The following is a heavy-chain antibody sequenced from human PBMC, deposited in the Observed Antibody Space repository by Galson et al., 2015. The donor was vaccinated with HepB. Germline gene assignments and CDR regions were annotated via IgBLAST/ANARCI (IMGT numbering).Heavy chain of an antibody. CDR2: ISYDGSNK. Sequence: SLRLSCAASGFTFSSYGMHWVRQAPGKGLEWVAVISYDGSNKYYADSVKGRFTISRDNSKNTLYLQMNSLRAEDTAVYYCAKRGGYYAAADLIGDAFDIWGQGTMVTVSS. J-gene: IGHJ3*02. CDR1: GFTFSSYG. CDR3: AKRGGYYAAADLIGDAFDI. D-gene: IGHD3-10*01. V-gene: IGHV3-30*18.